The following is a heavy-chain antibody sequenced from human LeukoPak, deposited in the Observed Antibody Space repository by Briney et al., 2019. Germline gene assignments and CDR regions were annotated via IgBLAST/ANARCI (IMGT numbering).Heavy chain of an antibody. J-gene: IGHJ6*03. Sequence: PGGSLRLSCAASGFTFSSYGMSWVRQAPGKGLEWVSAISGSGGSTYYADSVKGRFTISRDNSKNSLYLQMNSLRAEDTAVYYCARDGPYYYYMDVWGKGTTVTVSS. CDR1: GFTFSSYG. V-gene: IGHV3-23*01. CDR2: ISGSGGST. CDR3: ARDGPYYYYMDV.